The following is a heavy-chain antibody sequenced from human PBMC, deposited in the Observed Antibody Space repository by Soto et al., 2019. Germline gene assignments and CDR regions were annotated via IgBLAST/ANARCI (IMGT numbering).Heavy chain of an antibody. Sequence: SETLSLTCTVSGDSIISSDFYWGWVRQPPGKGLEWIGSIFYLGSSYYNPSLKSRVTMSVDTSKNQFSLRLRSVTAADTALYFCARHSLALRKNNWFDPWGQGTLVTVSS. V-gene: IGHV4-39*01. D-gene: IGHD3-3*02. CDR3: ARHSLALRKNNWFDP. CDR1: GDSIISSDFY. J-gene: IGHJ5*02. CDR2: IFYLGSS.